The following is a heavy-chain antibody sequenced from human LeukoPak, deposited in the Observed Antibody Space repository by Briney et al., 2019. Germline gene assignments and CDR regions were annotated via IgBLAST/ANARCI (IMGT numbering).Heavy chain of an antibody. D-gene: IGHD6-13*01. J-gene: IGHJ2*01. CDR2: IRNQANSYAT. V-gene: IGHV3-73*01. CDR3: TRREAGFRYFDL. Sequence: PGGSLRLSCAASGFTFSDSAMHWVRQASGKGLEWVGRIRNQANSYATGYAASVKGRFTISRDDSKNTAYLQMNSLKTEDTAMYYCTRREAGFRYFDLWGRGTLVTVSS. CDR1: GFTFSDSA.